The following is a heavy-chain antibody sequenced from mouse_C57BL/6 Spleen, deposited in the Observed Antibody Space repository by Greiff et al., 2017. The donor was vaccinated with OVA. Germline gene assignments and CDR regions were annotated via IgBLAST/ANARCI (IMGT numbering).Heavy chain of an antibody. CDR3: ARSCNQDY. Sequence: VPLQQPGAELVMPGASVKLSCKASGYTFTRYWMHWVKQRPGQGLEWIVEIDPSDSYTNYTKKFKGTSTLTVDKSSSTAYMQLSSLTSEDSAVYYCARSCNQDYWGQGTTLTVSS. D-gene: IGHD2-1*01. CDR2: IDPSDSYT. J-gene: IGHJ2*01. CDR1: GYTFTRYW. V-gene: IGHV1-69*01.